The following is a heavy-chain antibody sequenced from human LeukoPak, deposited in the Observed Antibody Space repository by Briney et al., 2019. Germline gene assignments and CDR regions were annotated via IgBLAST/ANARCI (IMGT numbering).Heavy chain of an antibody. V-gene: IGHV3-7*01. J-gene: IGHJ4*02. CDR1: GFSFRNYA. D-gene: IGHD1-26*01. CDR3: AREIRCRYGSGVCYFGS. Sequence: GGSLRLSCVSSGFSFRNYAMTWVRQAPGKGLEWVANIKEDGSETYYVDSVDGRFTISRDNANNSLYLLMNSLRAEDTAVFYCAREIRCRYGSGVCYFGSWGQGTLVTVSS. CDR2: IKEDGSET.